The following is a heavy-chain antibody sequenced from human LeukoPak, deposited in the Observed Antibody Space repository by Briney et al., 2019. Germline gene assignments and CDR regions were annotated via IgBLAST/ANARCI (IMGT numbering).Heavy chain of an antibody. V-gene: IGHV4-59*01. CDR1: GGSISSYY. D-gene: IGHD3-22*01. CDR3: ARDVHYYDSSGYYFQYFQH. Sequence: SETLTLTCTVSGGSISSYYWSWIRQPAGKGLEWIGYIYYSGSTNYNPSLKSRVTISVDTSKNQFSLKLSSVTAADTAVYYCARDVHYYDSSGYYFQYFQHWGQGTLVTVSS. J-gene: IGHJ1*01. CDR2: IYYSGST.